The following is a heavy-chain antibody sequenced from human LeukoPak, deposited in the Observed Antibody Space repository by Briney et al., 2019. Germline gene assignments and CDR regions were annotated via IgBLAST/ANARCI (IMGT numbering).Heavy chain of an antibody. D-gene: IGHD2-21*02. CDR1: GFTFSGSV. CDR3: ARLWGDCGGDCYSHDY. Sequence: PGGSLRLSCADSGFTFSGSVMHWVRQASGKGLEWVGRIRSKANSYATAYAASGKGRFTISRDDSKNRAYLQMNSLQTEYTAVYYCARLWGDCGGDCYSHDYWGQGTLVTVSS. J-gene: IGHJ4*02. CDR2: IRSKANSYAT. V-gene: IGHV3-73*01.